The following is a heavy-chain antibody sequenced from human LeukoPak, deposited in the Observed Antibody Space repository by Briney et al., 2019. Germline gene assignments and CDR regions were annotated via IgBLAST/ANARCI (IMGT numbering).Heavy chain of an antibody. J-gene: IGHJ4*02. CDR3: ARENGYDFWSGYYSDINY. CDR1: GFTFDDYA. V-gene: IGHV3-9*01. CDR2: ISWNSGSI. D-gene: IGHD3-3*01. Sequence: GGSLRLSCAASGFTFDDYAMHWVRQAPGKGLEWVSGISWNSGSIGYADSVKGRFTISRDNAKNSLYLQMNSLRAEDTAVYYCARENGYDFWSGYYSDINYWGQGTLVTVSS.